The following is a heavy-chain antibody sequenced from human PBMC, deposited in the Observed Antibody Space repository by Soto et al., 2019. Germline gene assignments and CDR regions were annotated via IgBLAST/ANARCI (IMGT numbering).Heavy chain of an antibody. CDR3: ASTAMVILPHYYGMDV. D-gene: IGHD5-18*01. J-gene: IGHJ6*02. CDR1: GGSISSSSYY. Sequence: PSETLSLTCTVSGGSISSSSYYWCWILHPPGKGLEWIGSIYYSGSTYYNPSLKSRVTISVDTSKNQFSLKLSSVTAADTAVYYCASTAMVILPHYYGMDVWGQGTTVTVSS. CDR2: IYYSGST. V-gene: IGHV4-39*01.